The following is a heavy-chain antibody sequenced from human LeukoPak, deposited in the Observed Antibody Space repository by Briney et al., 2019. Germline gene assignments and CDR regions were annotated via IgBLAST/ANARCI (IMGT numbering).Heavy chain of an antibody. D-gene: IGHD3-22*01. CDR2: ISTSGGST. CDR1: GFTFSSYA. V-gene: IGHV3-23*01. CDR3: TIMHRYYDGSGYWVQ. J-gene: IGHJ4*02. Sequence: GGSLRLSCAASGFTFSSYAMSWVRQAPGKGLGWVSGISTSGGSTSYADSVKGRFTISRDNPRNTLYMQMNSMRAEDTAVYYCTIMHRYYDGSGYWVQWGQGTLVTVSS.